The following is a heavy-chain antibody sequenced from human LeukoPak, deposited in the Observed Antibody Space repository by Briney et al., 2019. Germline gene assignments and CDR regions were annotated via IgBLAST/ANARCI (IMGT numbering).Heavy chain of an antibody. V-gene: IGHV3-30*04. CDR2: ISYDGSDQ. Sequence: PGRSLRLSCAASGFTFNYYAMHWVRQAPDKGLEWVAVISYDGSDQYYADSVKGRFTISRDNSKNTLSLQMNSLRTEDTALYYCARAPRNSSTMLDYWGQGTLVTVSS. CDR3: ARAPRNSSTMLDY. J-gene: IGHJ4*02. CDR1: GFTFNYYA. D-gene: IGHD6-13*01.